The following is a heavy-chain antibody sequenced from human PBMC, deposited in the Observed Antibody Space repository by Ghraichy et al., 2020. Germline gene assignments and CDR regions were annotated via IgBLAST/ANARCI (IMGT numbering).Heavy chain of an antibody. V-gene: IGHV3-23*01. CDR2: ISVNGADT. Sequence: GVLRLSCAASGFTFSSYGMTWVRQAPGKGLEWVSSISVNGADTYYADSVKGRFTISRDNSKSTLYLRMNSLRAEDTAVYYCAKGGKYGDYFDYWGLGTLVTVSS. CDR3: AKGGKYGDYFDY. CDR1: GFTFSSYG. D-gene: IGHD4-17*01. J-gene: IGHJ4*02.